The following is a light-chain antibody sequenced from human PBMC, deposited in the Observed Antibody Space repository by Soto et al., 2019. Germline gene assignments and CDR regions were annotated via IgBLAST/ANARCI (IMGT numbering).Light chain of an antibody. J-gene: IGLJ2*01. V-gene: IGLV2-14*01. CDR2: DVS. Sequence: QSALTQPASVSGSPGQSITISCTGTSSDVGGYNYVSWYQQHPGKAPKLMIYDVSNRPSGVSNRFSGSKSGNMASLTISGLQAEDEADYYCSSYTSSSTQVFGGGTKVTVL. CDR1: SSDVGGYNY. CDR3: SSYTSSSTQV.